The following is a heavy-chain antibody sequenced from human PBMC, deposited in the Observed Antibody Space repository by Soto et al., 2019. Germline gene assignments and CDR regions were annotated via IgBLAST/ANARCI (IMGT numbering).Heavy chain of an antibody. CDR2: ISGSGGST. J-gene: IGHJ4*02. Sequence: EVQLLESGGGLVQPGGSLRLSCAASGFTFSSYAMSWVRQAPGKGLEWVSGISGSGGSTYYADSVKGRFTISRDNSKNTLYLQMNSLRAADTAIYYCAKISGGQTVNGYSDYWGQGTLVTVSS. CDR1: GFTFSSYA. V-gene: IGHV3-23*01. D-gene: IGHD5-12*01. CDR3: AKISGGQTVNGYSDY.